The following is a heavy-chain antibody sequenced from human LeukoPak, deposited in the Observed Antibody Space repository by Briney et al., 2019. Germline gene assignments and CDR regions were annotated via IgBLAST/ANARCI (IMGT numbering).Heavy chain of an antibody. V-gene: IGHV4-59*01. CDR3: ARDFRRWFDP. CDR1: GGSISSYF. J-gene: IGHJ5*02. CDR2: IYYSGST. Sequence: SETLSLTCTVSGGSISSYFWSWIRQPPGKGLEWIGYIYYSGSTNYNPSLKSRVTISVDTSKNQFSLKLSSVTAADTAVYYCARDFRRWFDPWGQGTLVTVSS.